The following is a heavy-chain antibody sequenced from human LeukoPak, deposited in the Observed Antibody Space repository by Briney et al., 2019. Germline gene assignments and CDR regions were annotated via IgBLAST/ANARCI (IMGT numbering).Heavy chain of an antibody. D-gene: IGHD3-16*02. J-gene: IGHJ4*02. CDR2: ISAYNGNT. CDR3: ARDRGYRDY. Sequence: ASVKVSCKTSGYTFTSYVISWVRQAPGQGLEWMGWISAYNGNTNYVQKLQGRITMITDTSTSTAYMELRSLRSDHTAVYYCARDRGYRDYWGQGTLVTVSS. CDR1: GYTFTSYV. V-gene: IGHV1-18*04.